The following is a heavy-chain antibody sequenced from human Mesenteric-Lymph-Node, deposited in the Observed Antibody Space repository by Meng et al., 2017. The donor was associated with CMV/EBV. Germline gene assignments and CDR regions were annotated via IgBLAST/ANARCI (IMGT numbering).Heavy chain of an antibody. Sequence: QVQLVQSGAEVQTPASSVKVSRKASGGTFSSYTISWVRQAPGQGLEWMGRIIPILGIANYAQKFQGRVTITADKSTITAYMELSSLRSEDTAVYYCAGGIAAAGSRWFDPWGQGTLVTVSS. D-gene: IGHD6-13*01. CDR3: AGGIAAAGSRWFDP. J-gene: IGHJ5*02. CDR1: GGTFSSYT. CDR2: IIPILGIA. V-gene: IGHV1-69*02.